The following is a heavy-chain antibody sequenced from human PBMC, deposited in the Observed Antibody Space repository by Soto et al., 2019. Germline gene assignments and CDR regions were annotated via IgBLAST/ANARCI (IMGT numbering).Heavy chain of an antibody. CDR2: IYPGDSDT. D-gene: IGHD5-18*01. Sequence: SLKISCKGSGYSFTSCWIGWVRQMPGKGLEWMGIIYPGDSDTRYSPSFQGQVTISADKSISTAYLQWSSLKASDTAMYYCARPHTGYYYGMDVWGQGTTVTVSS. CDR3: ARPHTGYYYGMDV. CDR1: GYSFTSCW. V-gene: IGHV5-51*01. J-gene: IGHJ6*02.